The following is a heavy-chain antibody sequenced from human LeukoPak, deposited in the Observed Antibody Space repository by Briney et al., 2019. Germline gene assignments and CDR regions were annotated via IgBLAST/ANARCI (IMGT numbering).Heavy chain of an antibody. V-gene: IGHV3-21*01. CDR2: ISTSSSYI. CDR3: VRGQQYYYGMDV. Sequence: PGGSLRLSCAASGFTLSRHSMNWVRQAPGKGLEWVSSISTSSSYINYADSVKGRFTISRDNAKNSLYLQVNSLRAEDTAVYYCVRGQQYYYGMDVWGQGTTVTVSS. J-gene: IGHJ6*02. CDR1: GFTLSRHS.